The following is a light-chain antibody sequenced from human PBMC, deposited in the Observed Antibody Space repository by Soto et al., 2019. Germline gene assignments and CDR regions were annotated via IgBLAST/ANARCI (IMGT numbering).Light chain of an antibody. V-gene: IGKV3-11*01. J-gene: IGKJ4*01. Sequence: EVVLTQSPATLSLSPGERATLSCRASQSVYSYLAWYQQKPGQPPRLLISDVSNRATGIPARFSGRGYGTDFTLTISSLEPEDFAVYYCQHRNDWPFTFGVRTKVEIK. CDR3: QHRNDWPFT. CDR2: DVS. CDR1: QSVYSY.